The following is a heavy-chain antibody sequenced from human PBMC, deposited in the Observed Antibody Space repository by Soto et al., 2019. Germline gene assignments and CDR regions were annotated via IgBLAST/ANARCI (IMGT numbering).Heavy chain of an antibody. CDR2: MNPNSGNT. D-gene: IGHD2-2*02. CDR3: ARENAPYCSSTSCYKFYYGMDV. CDR1: GYTFTSYD. Sequence: QVQLVQSGAEVKQPGASVKVSCKASGYTFTSYDINWVRQATGQGLEWMGWMNPNSGNTAYAQKFQGRVTMTRNTSISTDYMELSSLRSEDTAVSYCARENAPYCSSTSCYKFYYGMDVWGQGTTVTVSS. J-gene: IGHJ6*02. V-gene: IGHV1-8*01.